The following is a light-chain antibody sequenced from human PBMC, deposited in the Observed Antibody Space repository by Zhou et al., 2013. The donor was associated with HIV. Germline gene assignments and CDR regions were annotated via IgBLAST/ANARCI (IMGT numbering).Light chain of an antibody. CDR3: QQYNSYHS. CDR1: QSINNW. V-gene: IGKV1-5*03. Sequence: DIQMTQSPSTLSASVGDRVTITCRASQSINNWLAWYQQKPGKAPKLLIYKASSLESGVPSRFSGSGSGTEFTLTISSLQPDDFATYYCQQYNSYHSFGQGTKLEIK. CDR2: KAS. J-gene: IGKJ2*03.